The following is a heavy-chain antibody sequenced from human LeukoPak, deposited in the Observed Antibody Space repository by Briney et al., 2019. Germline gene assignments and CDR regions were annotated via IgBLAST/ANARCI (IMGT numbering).Heavy chain of an antibody. J-gene: IGHJ4*02. D-gene: IGHD1-26*01. CDR3: ARESALEWEPFDY. CDR2: IKQDGSEK. V-gene: IGHV3-7*01. CDR1: GFTFSSYW. Sequence: PGGSLRLSCAASGFTFSSYWMSWVRQAPGKGLEWVANIKQDGSEKYYVDSVKGRFTISRDNAKNSLYLQMNSLRAEDTAVYYCARESALEWEPFDYWGQGTLVTVSS.